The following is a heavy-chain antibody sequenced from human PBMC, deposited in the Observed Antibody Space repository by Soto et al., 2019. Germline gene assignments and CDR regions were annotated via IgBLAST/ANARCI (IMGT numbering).Heavy chain of an antibody. J-gene: IGHJ6*02. CDR2: ISYDGNNK. V-gene: IGHV3-30-3*01. Sequence: GGSLRLSCAASGFTFSSYARHRVRQAPGKWLGWVAAISYDGNNKYYADSVEGGFTISRDNSNNTLYLQMNSLRAEDTAVYYCASGSLYCGMDVWGPGTTVTVSS. CDR1: GFTFSSYA. CDR3: ASGSLYCGMDV.